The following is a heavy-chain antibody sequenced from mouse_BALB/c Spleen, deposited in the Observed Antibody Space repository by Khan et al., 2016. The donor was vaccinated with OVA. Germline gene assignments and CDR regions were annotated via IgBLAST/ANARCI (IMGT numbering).Heavy chain of an antibody. J-gene: IGHJ4*01. CDR3: ARSLYYSYGYAFDC. V-gene: IGHV3-2*02. Sequence: VQLKESGPGLVKPSQSLSLTCTVTGYSITSDYAWNWIRQFPGNKLEWMGYISSTGGTSYNPSLKSRISITRDTSKNQFFLQLKSVTTEDTATYYCARSLYYSYGYAFDCWGRGTSVTVSS. D-gene: IGHD2-14*01. CDR2: ISSTGGT. CDR1: GYSITSDYA.